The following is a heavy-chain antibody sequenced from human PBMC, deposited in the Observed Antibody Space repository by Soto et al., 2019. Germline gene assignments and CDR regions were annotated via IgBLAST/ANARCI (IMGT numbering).Heavy chain of an antibody. V-gene: IGHV4-4*02. CDR2: SYHSGSN. Sequence: QVQLQESGPGLVKPSGTLSLTCAVSGGSISRSNWWRWVRQPPGKGLEWIGESYHSGSNNYNPSLKSRVTISVARSMNKFSLKLSSVTAADTAVYYCARAAMGGSSWPFDYWGQGTLVTVSS. CDR3: ARAAMGGSSWPFDY. CDR1: GGSISRSNW. D-gene: IGHD6-13*01. J-gene: IGHJ4*02.